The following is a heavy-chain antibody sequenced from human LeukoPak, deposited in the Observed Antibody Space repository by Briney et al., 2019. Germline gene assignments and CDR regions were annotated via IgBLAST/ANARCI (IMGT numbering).Heavy chain of an antibody. CDR1: GFTFSSYT. D-gene: IGHD2-15*01. J-gene: IGHJ2*01. Sequence: GGSLRLSCAASGFTFSSYTMNWVRQAPGKGLEWVSSITSSSSYIYYADSVKGRFTISRDNAKNSLYLQMSSLRAEDTAVYYCARNCSGGSCYAPGYFDLWGRGTLVTVSS. CDR2: ITSSSSYI. V-gene: IGHV3-21*01. CDR3: ARNCSGGSCYAPGYFDL.